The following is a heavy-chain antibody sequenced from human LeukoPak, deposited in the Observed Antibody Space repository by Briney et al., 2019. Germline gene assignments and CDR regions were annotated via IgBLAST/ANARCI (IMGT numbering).Heavy chain of an antibody. V-gene: IGHV3-74*01. CDR2: INSDGSTT. J-gene: IGHJ4*02. Sequence: EGSLRLPCAASGFTFSSYWMHWVRQAPGKGLVWVSRINSDGSTTNYADSVKGRFTISRDNAKNTLYLQMNSLRDEDTAVYYCARGSYSGSGSYYYVYWGQGTLVTVSS. CDR3: ARGSYSGSGSYYYVY. D-gene: IGHD3-10*01. CDR1: GFTFSSYW.